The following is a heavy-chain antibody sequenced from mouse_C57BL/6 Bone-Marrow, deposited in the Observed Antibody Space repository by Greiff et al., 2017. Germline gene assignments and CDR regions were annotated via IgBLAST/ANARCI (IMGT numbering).Heavy chain of an antibody. J-gene: IGHJ4*01. CDR2: INPYNGGT. D-gene: IGHD4-1*01. V-gene: IGHV1-19*01. CDR3: ARLWDAMDY. CDR1: GYTFTDYY. Sequence: VQLQQSGPVLVKPGASVKMSCKASGYTFTDYYMNWVKQSHGKSLEWIGVINPYNGGTSYTQKFKGKATLTVDKSSSTAYMELNSLTSEDSAVYYCARLWDAMDYWGQGTSVTVSS.